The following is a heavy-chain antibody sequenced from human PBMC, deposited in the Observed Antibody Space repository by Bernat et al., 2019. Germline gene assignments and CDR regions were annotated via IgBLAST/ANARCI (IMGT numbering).Heavy chain of an antibody. CDR2: ISNAGGTI. J-gene: IGHJ4*02. CDR3: ATRHCSNGVCQFVD. D-gene: IGHD2-8*01. Sequence: QLVESGGGLVKPGESLRLSCAASGFSFSTYSMNWVRQAPGKGLEWVSSISNAGGTIYYADSVRGRFTISRDNAENSLFLQMNSLRVEDTAVYYCATRHCSNGVCQFVDWDQGTLVTVSS. CDR1: GFSFSTYS. V-gene: IGHV3-21*01.